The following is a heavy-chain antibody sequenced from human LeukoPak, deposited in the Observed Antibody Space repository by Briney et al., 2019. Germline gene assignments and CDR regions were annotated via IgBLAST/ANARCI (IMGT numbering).Heavy chain of an antibody. V-gene: IGHV3-9*01. CDR3: AKDIRRSGGSIDY. J-gene: IGHJ4*02. Sequence: GGSLRLSCAASGFTFYDYAMHWVRQAPGKGLEWVSGISWNSGSIGYADSVKGRFTISRDNAKNSLYLQMNSLRAEDTALYYCAKDIRRSGGSIDYWGQGTLATVSS. CDR1: GFTFYDYA. D-gene: IGHD2-15*01. CDR2: ISWNSGSI.